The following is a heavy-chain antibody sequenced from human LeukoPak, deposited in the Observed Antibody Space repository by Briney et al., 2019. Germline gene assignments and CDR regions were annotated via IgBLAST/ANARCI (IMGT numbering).Heavy chain of an antibody. D-gene: IGHD2-21*02. J-gene: IGHJ4*02. CDR2: IDQSAST. CDR3: ARGQGDRYSNYFDY. Sequence: SSETLSLTCAVYVGPFSGYYWSWIPHPPGKGGEWIGEIDQSASTNYSRSLKSRVTISLDTSQIQFSLNLNSVTAADTAVYYCARGQGDRYSNYFDYWGQGTLVTVSS. CDR1: VGPFSGYY. V-gene: IGHV4-34*01.